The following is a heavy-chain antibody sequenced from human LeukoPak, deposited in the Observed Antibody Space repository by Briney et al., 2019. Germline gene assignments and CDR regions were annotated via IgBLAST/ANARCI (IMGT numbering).Heavy chain of an antibody. Sequence: ASVKVSCKASGYTFSDYYMHWVRQAPGQGLEWMGWINPNSGGTNYAQKFQGRVTMTRDTSISTAYMELTRLRSDDTAVYYCARVRSEGVSLDDFDIRGQGTMVTVSS. D-gene: IGHD3-16*01. CDR2: INPNSGGT. V-gene: IGHV1-2*02. CDR3: ARVRSEGVSLDDFDI. CDR1: GYTFSDYY. J-gene: IGHJ3*02.